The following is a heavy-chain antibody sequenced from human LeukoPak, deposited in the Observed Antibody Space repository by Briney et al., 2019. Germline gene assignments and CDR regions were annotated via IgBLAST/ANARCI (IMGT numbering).Heavy chain of an antibody. J-gene: IGHJ3*02. D-gene: IGHD4-17*01. CDR3: ARDHDYGDPDRAFDI. V-gene: IGHV4-39*02. CDR2: SRYGGNT. Sequence: ETLSLTCTVCGVSVSSSSYYWGWIRQPPGEDRECIGSSRYGGNTFYNPSLKSRFAIAIDESKNPFSLKSSPVTAADTAVYYCARDHDYGDPDRAFDIRGIGTMVT. CDR1: GVSVSSSSYY.